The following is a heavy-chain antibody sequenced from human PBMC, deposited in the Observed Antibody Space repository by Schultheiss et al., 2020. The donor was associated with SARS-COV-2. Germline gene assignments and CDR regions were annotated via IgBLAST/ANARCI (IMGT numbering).Heavy chain of an antibody. D-gene: IGHD6-19*01. CDR2: IYYTGNT. CDR3: ARAISVGGIIDY. CDR1: GGSISSGGYY. Sequence: SETLSLTCTVSGGSISSGGYYWSWIRQHPGKGLEWIGHIYYTGNTNQNPSLKSRVTISLDTSKNQFSLNVSSVTAADTAVYYCARAISVGGIIDYWGQGTLVTVSS. J-gene: IGHJ4*02. V-gene: IGHV4-61*08.